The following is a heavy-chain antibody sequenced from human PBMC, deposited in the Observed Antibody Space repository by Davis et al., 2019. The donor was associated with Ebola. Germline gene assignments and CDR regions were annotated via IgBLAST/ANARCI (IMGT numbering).Heavy chain of an antibody. V-gene: IGHV4-59*01. CDR3: ARDLCSSGTCGHDY. D-gene: IGHD6-19*01. J-gene: IGHJ4*02. CDR1: GGYITINY. Sequence: PSETLSLTCSVSGGYITINYWSWIRQPPGKGLEWIGDIHYSGNTKYNPSLKSPATISVDTSNNQFSLRLSSVTALDTAVYYCARDLCSSGTCGHDYWGQGTLVTVSS. CDR2: IHYSGNT.